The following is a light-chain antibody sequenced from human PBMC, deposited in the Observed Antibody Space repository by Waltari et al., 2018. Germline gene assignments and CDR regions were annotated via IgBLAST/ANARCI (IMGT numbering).Light chain of an antibody. CDR2: EGS. Sequence: QSALTQPASVSGSPGQSITISCTGTSSDVGTYNLVSWYQQHPGKAPKLIIYEGSKRPSGVSHRFAGSKSGNTASLTISGRQAEDEADYYCCSYAGSSTYVFGTGTKVTVL. CDR1: SSDVGTYNL. CDR3: CSYAGSSTYV. J-gene: IGLJ1*01. V-gene: IGLV2-23*01.